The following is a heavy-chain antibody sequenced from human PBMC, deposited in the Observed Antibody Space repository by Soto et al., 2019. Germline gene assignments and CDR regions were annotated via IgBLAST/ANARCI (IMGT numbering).Heavy chain of an antibody. V-gene: IGHV4-39*01. J-gene: IGHJ4*02. CDR2: IYFRGNT. D-gene: IGHD3-9*01. Sequence: LSLTCSVSGDSINSDKYYWGWIRQPPGKGLEWIGSIYFRGNTYYNPSLQTRVTISLDKPKSQFSLKLNSVTAADSAVYFCGRLEGLATISYYFDFWGQGALVTVSS. CDR3: GRLEGLATISYYFDF. CDR1: GDSINSDKYY.